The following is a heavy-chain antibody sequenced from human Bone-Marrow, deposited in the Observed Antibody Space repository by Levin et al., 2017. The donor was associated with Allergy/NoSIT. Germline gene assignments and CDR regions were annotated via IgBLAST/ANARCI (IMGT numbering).Heavy chain of an antibody. V-gene: IGHV4-34*01. D-gene: IGHD3-3*01. Sequence: SETLSLTCAVYGGSFSGYYWSWIRQPPGKGLEWIGEINHSGSTNYNPSLKSRVTISVDTSKNQFSLKLSSVTAADTAVYYCARVLRFLEWLFDQDLMDYWGQGTLVTVSS. CDR2: INHSGST. CDR3: ARVLRFLEWLFDQDLMDY. CDR1: GGSFSGYY. J-gene: IGHJ4*02.